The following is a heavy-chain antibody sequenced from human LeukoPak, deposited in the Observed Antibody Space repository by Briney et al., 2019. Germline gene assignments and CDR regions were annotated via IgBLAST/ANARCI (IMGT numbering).Heavy chain of an antibody. J-gene: IGHJ4*02. CDR1: GFTFSSFW. V-gene: IGHV3-7*01. CDR2: INQHGGTE. Sequence: PGGSLRLSCAASGFTFSSFWMSWVRQAPGKGLEWVANINQHGGTEKYVDSVKGRFTISRDNAKNLMHLQMNSLRAEDTAVYYCARTDPTSYGYFDYWGQGTLATVSS. CDR3: ARTDPTSYGYFDY. D-gene: IGHD3-10*01.